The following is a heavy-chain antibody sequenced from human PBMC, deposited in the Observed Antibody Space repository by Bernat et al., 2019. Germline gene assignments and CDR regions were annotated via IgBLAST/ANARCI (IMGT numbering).Heavy chain of an antibody. CDR3: AKDRCSSTSCYGTMGYFDY. J-gene: IGHJ4*02. CDR2: ISITSGYT. D-gene: IGHD2-2*01. CDR1: GFTFSDHY. V-gene: IGHV3-11*05. Sequence: QVQLVESGGGSVKSGGSLRLSCVASGFTFSDHYMSWVRQAPGKGLGWISYISITSGYTKYADSVKGRFTIFRDNAQNSLYLQMNSLRAEDTAVYYCAKDRCSSTSCYGTMGYFDYWGQGTLVTVSS.